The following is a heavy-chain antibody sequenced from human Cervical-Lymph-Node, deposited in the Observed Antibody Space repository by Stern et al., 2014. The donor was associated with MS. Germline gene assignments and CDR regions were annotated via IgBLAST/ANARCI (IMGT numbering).Heavy chain of an antibody. CDR1: GFTFSTYP. Sequence: EVQLKESGGGLVQPGESLRLSCAASGFTFSTYPMSWVRQAPGKGLEWVSAISLTGGSTYYADSVKGRFTISRDNSKNTLYLQMNSLGAEDTAIYYCAKTLSSTRDGLDVWGQGTTVTVSS. CDR2: ISLTGGST. D-gene: IGHD6-13*01. V-gene: IGHV3-23*01. J-gene: IGHJ6*02. CDR3: AKTLSSTRDGLDV.